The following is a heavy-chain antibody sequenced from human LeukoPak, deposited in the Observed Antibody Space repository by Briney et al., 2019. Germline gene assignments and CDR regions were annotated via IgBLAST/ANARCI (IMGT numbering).Heavy chain of an antibody. CDR3: ATVGATLYYYYGMDV. D-gene: IGHD1-26*01. CDR1: GGTFSSYA. V-gene: IGHV1-69*13. CDR2: IIPIFGTA. Sequence: ASVKVSCKASGGTFSSYAISWVRQAPGQGLEWMGGIIPIFGTANYAQKFQGRVTITADESTSTAYMELSSLRSEDMAVYYCATVGATLYYYYGMDVWGQGTTVTVSS. J-gene: IGHJ6*02.